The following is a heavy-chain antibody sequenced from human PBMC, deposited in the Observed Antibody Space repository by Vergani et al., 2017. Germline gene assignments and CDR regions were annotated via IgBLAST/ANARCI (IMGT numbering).Heavy chain of an antibody. J-gene: IGHJ5*02. CDR1: GFTFSSYA. D-gene: IGHD2-2*01. Sequence: EVQLLESGGGLVQPGGSLRLSCAASGFTFSSYAMSWVRQAPGKGLEWVSAISGSGGXTYYADSVKGRFTISRDNSKNTLYLQMNSLSAEDTAVYSCARSYCSSTSCYLGLGWDWFDPWGQGTLVTVSS. CDR3: ARSYCSSTSCYLGLGWDWFDP. CDR2: ISGSGGXT. V-gene: IGHV3-23*01.